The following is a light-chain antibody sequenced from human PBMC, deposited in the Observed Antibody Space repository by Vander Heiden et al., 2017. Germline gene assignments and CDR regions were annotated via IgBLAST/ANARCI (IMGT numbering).Light chain of an antibody. J-gene: IGLJ1*01. V-gene: IGLV2-23*02. CDR3: YSYAGSSTLYV. CDR2: EVT. Sequence: QSALTQPASVSGSPGPSVTISCTGTSSDVGTYNLVSWYQQHPGKAPRLMIYEVTKRPSGVSHRFSGSKSGNTASLTISGLQADDEADYFCYSYAGSSTLYVFGPGTKVTVL. CDR1: SSDVGTYNL.